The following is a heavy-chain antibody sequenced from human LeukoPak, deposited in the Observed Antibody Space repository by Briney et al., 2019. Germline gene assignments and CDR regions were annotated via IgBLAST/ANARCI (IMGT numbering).Heavy chain of an antibody. D-gene: IGHD6-19*01. CDR2: INPNSGGT. CDR1: GYTFTGYY. CDR3: ARDSSGSGNWFDP. V-gene: IGHV1-2*02. Sequence: GASVKVSCKASGYTFTGYYMHWVRQAPGQGLEWMGWINPNSGGTNYAQKFQGRVTMTRDTSVSTAYMELSRLRSDDTAVYYCARDSSGSGNWFDPWGEGTLVTVSS. J-gene: IGHJ5*02.